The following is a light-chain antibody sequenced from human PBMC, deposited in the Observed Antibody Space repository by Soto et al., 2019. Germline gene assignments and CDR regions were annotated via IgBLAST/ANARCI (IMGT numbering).Light chain of an antibody. Sequence: QSVLTQPASGSWSPGQSITISCTGTRSDVCNYKYVSWYQQHPGKAPKLMIYEVSNRPSGVSNRFSGSKSGNTASLTISGLQAEDETDYYCFSYTSSGTYVYGTGTKVNVL. CDR2: EVS. J-gene: IGLJ1*01. V-gene: IGLV2-14*01. CDR3: FSYTSSGTYV. CDR1: RSDVCNYKY.